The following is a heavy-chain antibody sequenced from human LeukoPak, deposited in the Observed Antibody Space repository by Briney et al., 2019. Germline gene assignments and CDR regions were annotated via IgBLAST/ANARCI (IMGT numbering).Heavy chain of an antibody. Sequence: GASVKVSCKASGDSFTINDVNWVRQATGQGLEWMGWKNPNSGNTGYAQKFQGRVTMTRNTSINTAYMELTDLRSEDTAVYYCARVTAGGTWTFDIWGQGTTVTVSS. CDR2: KNPNSGNT. CDR1: GDSFTIND. J-gene: IGHJ3*02. D-gene: IGHD6-13*01. V-gene: IGHV1-8*01. CDR3: ARVTAGGTWTFDI.